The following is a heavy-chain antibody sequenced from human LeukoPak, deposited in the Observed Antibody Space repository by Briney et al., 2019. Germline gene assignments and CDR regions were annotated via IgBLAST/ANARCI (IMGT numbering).Heavy chain of an antibody. V-gene: IGHV3-33*08. J-gene: IGHJ3*02. CDR3: ARDDLVLEENGFDI. CDR1: GFTFSNYV. Sequence: GGSLRLSCAASGFTFSNYVIHWVRQAPGKGLEGLAVIASDGRNKFYASYVTGRFAVSRDNSKNPLYLQMNSLRAEDTAVYYCARDDLVLEENGFDIWGRGTMVTVSS. CDR2: IASDGRNK.